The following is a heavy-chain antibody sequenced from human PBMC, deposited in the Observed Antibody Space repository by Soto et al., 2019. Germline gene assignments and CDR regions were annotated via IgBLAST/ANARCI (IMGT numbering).Heavy chain of an antibody. Sequence: GGSLRLSCAASGFTFSSYAMHWVRQAPGKGLEWVAVISYDGSNKYYADSVKGRFTISRDNSKNTLYLQMNSLRAEDTAVYYCARDRYYYYDSSGYTFDPWGQGTLVTVSS. V-gene: IGHV3-30-3*01. D-gene: IGHD3-22*01. CDR2: ISYDGSNK. J-gene: IGHJ5*02. CDR3: ARDRYYYYDSSGYTFDP. CDR1: GFTFSSYA.